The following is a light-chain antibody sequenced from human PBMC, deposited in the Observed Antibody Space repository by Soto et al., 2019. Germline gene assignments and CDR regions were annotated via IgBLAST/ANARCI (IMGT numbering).Light chain of an antibody. CDR2: KAS. CDR3: QQYNSYPYT. V-gene: IGKV1-5*03. Sequence: DIQMTQSPSTLSAYVGDRVTITCRASQSIDTWLAWYQQKPGKAPKLLIHKASSLQSGVPSRFSGSGSGTELTLTISSLQPDDFATYYCQQYNSYPYTFGQGTKLEIK. J-gene: IGKJ2*01. CDR1: QSIDTW.